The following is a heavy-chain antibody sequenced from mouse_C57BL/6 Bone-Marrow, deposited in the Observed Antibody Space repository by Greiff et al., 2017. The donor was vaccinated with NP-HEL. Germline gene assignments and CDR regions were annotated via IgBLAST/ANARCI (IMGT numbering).Heavy chain of an antibody. CDR1: GYTFTSYG. V-gene: IGHV1-81*01. D-gene: IGHD2-2*01. J-gene: IGHJ1*03. CDR2: IYPRSGNT. Sequence: VHLVESGAELARPGASVKLSCKASGYTFTSYGISWVKQRTGQGLEWIGEIYPRSGNTYYNEKFKGKATLTADKSSSTAYMELRSLTSEDSAVYFCAREKGYYGSFDVWGTGTTVTVSS. CDR3: AREKGYYGSFDV.